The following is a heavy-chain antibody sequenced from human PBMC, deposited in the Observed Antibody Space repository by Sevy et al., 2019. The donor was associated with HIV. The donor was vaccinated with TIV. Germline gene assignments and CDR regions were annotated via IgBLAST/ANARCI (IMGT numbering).Heavy chain of an antibody. J-gene: IGHJ4*02. CDR2: ISSSRSYI. D-gene: IGHD6-13*01. V-gene: IGHV3-21*01. Sequence: GGSQRLSCAASGFTFSSYSMNWVRQAPGKGLEWVSSISSSRSYIYYADSVKGRFTISRDNAKNSLYLQMNSLRAEDTAVYYCARKYSSSWYGYFDYWGQGTLVTVSS. CDR1: GFTFSSYS. CDR3: ARKYSSSWYGYFDY.